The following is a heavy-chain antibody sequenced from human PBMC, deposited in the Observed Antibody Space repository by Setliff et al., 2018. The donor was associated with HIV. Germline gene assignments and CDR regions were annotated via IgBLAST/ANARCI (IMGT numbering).Heavy chain of an antibody. CDR1: GGSISTYY. CDR2: VYYNGIT. J-gene: IGHJ6*03. V-gene: IGHV4-59*01. Sequence: SETLSLTCTVSGGSISTYYWTWIRQPPGKGLEWIGYVYYNGITNYNPSLKSRVTISLDTSNSQFSLKLSSLTAADTAVYYCARVSYYGSFYYNYYMDVWGKGTTVTVSS. D-gene: IGHD3-10*01. CDR3: ARVSYYGSFYYNYYMDV.